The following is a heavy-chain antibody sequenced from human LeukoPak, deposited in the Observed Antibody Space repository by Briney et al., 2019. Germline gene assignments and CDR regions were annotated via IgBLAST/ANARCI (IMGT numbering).Heavy chain of an antibody. V-gene: IGHV4-38-2*02. J-gene: IGHJ4*02. Sequence: PSETLSLTCTVSGYSISSGYYWGWIRQPPGKGLEWIGSIYHSGSTYYNPSLKSRVTISVDTSKNQFSLKLSSVTAADTAVYYCARGSFGVWGSYRSAGDYWGQGTLVTVSS. CDR1: GYSISSGYY. D-gene: IGHD3-16*02. CDR2: IYHSGST. CDR3: ARGSFGVWGSYRSAGDY.